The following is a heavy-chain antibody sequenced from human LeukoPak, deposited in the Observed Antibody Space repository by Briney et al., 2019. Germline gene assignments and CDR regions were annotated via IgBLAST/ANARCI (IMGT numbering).Heavy chain of an antibody. CDR3: VRDLTSGARFDF. D-gene: IGHD2-8*02. Sequence: GGSLRLSCVASGFTFTDYAFNWVRQAPGKEMEWVAIISSDGDTKSYADTLKGRFSISRDNFRDTVFLEVSTLRPEDTGLYYCVRDLTSGARFDFWGQGTLITVSA. J-gene: IGHJ4*02. CDR2: ISSDGDTK. CDR1: GFTFTDYA. V-gene: IGHV3-30*04.